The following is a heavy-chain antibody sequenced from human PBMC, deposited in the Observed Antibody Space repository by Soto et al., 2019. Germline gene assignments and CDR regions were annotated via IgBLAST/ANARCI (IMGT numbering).Heavy chain of an antibody. CDR1: GFSLSTNGVG. V-gene: IGHV2-5*02. CDR2: IYWDDDK. CDR3: AHHLIAWGDAFDN. Sequence: QITLKESGPTLVKPTQTLTLTCTFSGFSLSTNGVGVSWIRQPPGKALEWLALIYWDDDKRYSPSLRSRLTISNNTSKIQLVLTLTCMDPVDTTSYYCAHHLIAWGDAFDNWGQGTIVTVPS. J-gene: IGHJ3*02. D-gene: IGHD7-27*01.